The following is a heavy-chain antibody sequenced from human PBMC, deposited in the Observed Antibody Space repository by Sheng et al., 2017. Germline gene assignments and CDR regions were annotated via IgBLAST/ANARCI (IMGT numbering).Heavy chain of an antibody. CDR1: GGTFSSYA. D-gene: IGHD2-15*01. V-gene: IGHV1-69*04. CDR3: ARYCSGGSCYTGLGSRYYYYMDV. J-gene: IGHJ6*03. Sequence: QVQLVQSGAEVKKPGSSVKVSCKASGGTFSSYAISWVRQAPGQGLEWMGGIIPILGIANYAQKFQGRVTITADKSTSTAYMELSSLRSEDTAVYYCARYCSGGSCYTGLGSRYYYYMDVWGKGTTVTVSS. CDR2: IIPILGIA.